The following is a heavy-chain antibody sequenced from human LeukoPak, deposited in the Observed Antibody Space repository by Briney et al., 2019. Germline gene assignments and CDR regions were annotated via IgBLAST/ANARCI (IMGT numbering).Heavy chain of an antibody. D-gene: IGHD2-2*01. CDR2: IIPIFGTA. J-gene: IGHJ4*02. V-gene: IGHV1-69*01. CDR3: ARSHVVVPAVTPGYFDY. CDR1: GGTFSSYA. Sequence: SVKVSCKASGGTFSSYAISWVRQAPGQGLEWMGGIIPIFGTANYAQKFQGRVTITADESTSTAYMELSSLRSEDTAVYYCARSHVVVPAVTPGYFDYWGQGTLLTVSS.